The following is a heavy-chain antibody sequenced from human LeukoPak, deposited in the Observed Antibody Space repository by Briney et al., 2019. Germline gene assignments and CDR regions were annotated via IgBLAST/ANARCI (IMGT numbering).Heavy chain of an antibody. CDR2: ISGSGGST. Sequence: PGGPLRLSCAASGFTFSSYAMSWVRQAPGKGLEWVSAISGSGGSTYYADSVKGRFTISRDNSKNTLYLQMNSLRAEDTAVYYCAKEFSSGYYYGVFDYWGQGTLVTVSS. V-gene: IGHV3-23*01. D-gene: IGHD3-22*01. CDR1: GFTFSSYA. J-gene: IGHJ4*02. CDR3: AKEFSSGYYYGVFDY.